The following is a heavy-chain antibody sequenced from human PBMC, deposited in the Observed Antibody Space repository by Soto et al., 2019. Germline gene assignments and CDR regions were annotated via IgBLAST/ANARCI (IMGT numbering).Heavy chain of an antibody. CDR2: INHSGST. CDR1: GGSFIDCD. CDR3: ATRLRGVDV. J-gene: IGHJ3*01. V-gene: IGHV4-34*01. Sequence: PSETLALTAGVSGGSFIDCDGNWIRQPPGKGLEWIGEINHSGSTNYNPSLKSRVTISVDTSKNQFSLKLTSVTASDTAVYYCATRLRGVDVWGQGTMVTVSS. D-gene: IGHD4-17*01.